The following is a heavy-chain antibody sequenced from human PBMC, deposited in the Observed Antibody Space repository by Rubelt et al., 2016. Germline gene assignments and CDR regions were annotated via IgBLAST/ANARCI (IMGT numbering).Heavy chain of an antibody. CDR3: AAAPDSSGYYGNFDY. CDR2: IYYSGST. Sequence: QVQLQQWGAGLVKPSQTLSLTCTVSGGSISSGDYYWSWIRQHPGKGLEWIGYIYYSGSTNYNPSLKSRVTISVDTSKNQFSLKLGSVTAADTAVYYCAAAPDSSGYYGNFDYWGQGTLVTVSS. CDR1: GGSISSGDYY. V-gene: IGHV4-31*03. D-gene: IGHD3-22*01. J-gene: IGHJ4*02.